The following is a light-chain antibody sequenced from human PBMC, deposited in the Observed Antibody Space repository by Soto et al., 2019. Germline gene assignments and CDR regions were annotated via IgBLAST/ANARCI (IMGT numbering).Light chain of an antibody. Sequence: QPVLTQPPSVSEAPRQRVSISCSGSSSNIGNNAVNWYQQLPGKAPKLLIYYDDLLPSGVSDRFSGSKSGTSASLAISGLQSEDEADYYCAAWDDSLGVVFGTGTKLTVL. CDR1: SSNIGNNA. CDR3: AAWDDSLGVV. J-gene: IGLJ1*01. V-gene: IGLV1-36*01. CDR2: YDD.